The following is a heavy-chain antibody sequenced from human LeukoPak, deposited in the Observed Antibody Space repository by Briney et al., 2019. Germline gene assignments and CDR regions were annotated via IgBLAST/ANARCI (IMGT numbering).Heavy chain of an antibody. V-gene: IGHV3-7*01. CDR1: GFTHSRYQ. Sequence: QSGGPLRLFCAASGFTHSRYQKSWAPEAPGKGLEWVANIKDEGTERLYVDSVRGRFTISRENAKNSLFLQMNSLRAEDTAVYYCARDWDGSGLIFYYWGQGALVPVSS. CDR3: ARDWDGSGLIFYY. J-gene: IGHJ4*02. D-gene: IGHD3-10*01. CDR2: IKDEGTER.